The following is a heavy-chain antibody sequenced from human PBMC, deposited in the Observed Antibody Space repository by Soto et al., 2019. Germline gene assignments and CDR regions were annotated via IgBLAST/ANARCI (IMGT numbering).Heavy chain of an antibody. Sequence: PGGSPRLSCAASGFTFSSYAMHWVRQDPGKGLEWVAVISYDGSNKYYADSVKGRFTISRDNSKNTLYLQMNSLRAEDTAVYYCAKGGAQLLHYNWFDPWGQGTLVTVSS. CDR1: GFTFSSYA. D-gene: IGHD2-2*01. CDR2: ISYDGSNK. CDR3: AKGGAQLLHYNWFDP. V-gene: IGHV3-30-3*01. J-gene: IGHJ5*02.